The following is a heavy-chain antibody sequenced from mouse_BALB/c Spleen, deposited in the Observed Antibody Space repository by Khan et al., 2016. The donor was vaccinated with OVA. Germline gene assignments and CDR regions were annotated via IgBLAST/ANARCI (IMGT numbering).Heavy chain of an antibody. J-gene: IGHJ3*01. D-gene: IGHD4-1*01. CDR2: ISSDGSYT. V-gene: IGHV5-6*01. Sequence: EVQGVESGGDLVRPGGSLKLSCAAPGFTFSAYAMSWVRQSPDKRLEWVATISSDGSYTYYPDSLKGRFPISRDNSKSTLYLQMRSLKSEDTAMYYCASDLTGSFAYWGQGTLVTVSA. CDR1: GFTFSAYA. CDR3: ASDLTGSFAY.